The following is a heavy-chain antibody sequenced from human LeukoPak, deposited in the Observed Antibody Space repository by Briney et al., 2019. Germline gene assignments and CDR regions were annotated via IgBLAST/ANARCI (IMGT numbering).Heavy chain of an antibody. V-gene: IGHV4-30-2*01. CDR2: IYHSGST. J-gene: IGHJ4*02. CDR1: GGSISSGGYS. CDR3: ASAPYGGALDY. D-gene: IGHD4-23*01. Sequence: SETLSLTCAVSGGSISSGGYSWSWIRQPPGKGLGWIGYIYHSGSTYYNPSLKSRVTISVDRSKNQFSLKLSSVTAADTAVYYCASAPYGGALDYWGQGTLVTVSS.